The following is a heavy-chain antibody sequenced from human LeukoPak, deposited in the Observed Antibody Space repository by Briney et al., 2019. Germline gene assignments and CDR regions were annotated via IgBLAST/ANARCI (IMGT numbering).Heavy chain of an antibody. CDR3: SRGGAGEYYYDSSVCRFEW. Sequence: PGASLRLSCKASGFRFGDYVISWVRQAPGKGLEWVGFFRSKAYGRTTEYATSVKGRFYLSRDDSKSIAYLQMNSLKTGDTAVYYCSRGGAGEYYYDSSVCRFEWWGQGTLVTVSS. J-gene: IGHJ4*02. CDR1: GFRFGDYV. V-gene: IGHV3-49*04. D-gene: IGHD3-22*01. CDR2: FRSKAYGRTT.